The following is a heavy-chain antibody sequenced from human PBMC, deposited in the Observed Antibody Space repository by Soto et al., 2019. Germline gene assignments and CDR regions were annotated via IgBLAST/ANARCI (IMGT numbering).Heavy chain of an antibody. CDR2: ISGAGGST. CDR1: GFTFINYA. J-gene: IGHJ6*03. Sequence: EVPLLESGGGLVQPGGSLRLSCAASGFTFINYAMSWVRQAPGKGLEWVSSISGAGGSTYYADSVKGRFTISRDNSKNTLYLQVNSLRADDTAVYYCAKGSGYDYTYYYHCYMDVWGKGTTVTVSS. D-gene: IGHD5-12*01. V-gene: IGHV3-23*01. CDR3: AKGSGYDYTYYYHCYMDV.